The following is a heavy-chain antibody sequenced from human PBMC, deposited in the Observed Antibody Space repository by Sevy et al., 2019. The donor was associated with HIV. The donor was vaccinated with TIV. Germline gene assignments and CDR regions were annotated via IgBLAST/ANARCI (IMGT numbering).Heavy chain of an antibody. CDR1: GFTFSSYA. Sequence: GGSLRLSCAASGFTFSSYAMHWVRQAPGKGLEWVAVISYDGSNKYYADSVKGRFTISRDNSKNTLYLQMNSLRAEDTAVYYCVRSRWGVWGGDFDYWGQGTLVTVSS. J-gene: IGHJ4*02. D-gene: IGHD3-10*01. CDR2: ISYDGSNK. V-gene: IGHV3-30*04. CDR3: VRSRWGVWGGDFDY.